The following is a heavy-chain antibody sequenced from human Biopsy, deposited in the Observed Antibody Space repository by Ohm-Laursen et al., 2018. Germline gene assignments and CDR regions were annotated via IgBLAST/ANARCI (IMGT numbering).Heavy chain of an antibody. D-gene: IGHD2-21*01. CDR3: AIDRVPRRGVMPVYYYDMDV. J-gene: IGHJ6*02. CDR2: IYNTERT. Sequence: SGTLSLTCCVSGGSASSSNYYWNWIRQTPGKGLEWIGFIYNTERTNYNPSLKSRVTISLDTSKNQFSLELSSVIPSDTAVYYCAIDRVPRRGVMPVYYYDMDVWGQGSTVTVSS. V-gene: IGHV4-61*01. CDR1: GGSASSSNYY.